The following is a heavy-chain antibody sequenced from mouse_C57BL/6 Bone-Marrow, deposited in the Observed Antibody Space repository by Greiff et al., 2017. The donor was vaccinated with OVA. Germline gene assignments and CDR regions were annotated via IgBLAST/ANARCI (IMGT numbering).Heavy chain of an antibody. D-gene: IGHD4-1*01. V-gene: IGHV1-19*01. Sequence: DVQLQESGPVLVKPGASVKMSCKASGYTFTDYYMNWVKQSHGKSLEWIGVINPYNGGTSYNQKFKGKATLTVDKSSSTAYMELNSLTSEDSAVYYCARQTGTEDYWGQGTTLTVSS. CDR2: INPYNGGT. CDR1: GYTFTDYY. CDR3: ARQTGTEDY. J-gene: IGHJ2*01.